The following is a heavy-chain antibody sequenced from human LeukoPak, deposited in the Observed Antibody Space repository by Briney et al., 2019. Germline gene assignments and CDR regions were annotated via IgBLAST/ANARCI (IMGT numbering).Heavy chain of an antibody. J-gene: IGHJ5*01. Sequence: PGGSLRLSCAASGFTFSDYYISWLRQAPGKGLEWVSYISSSSSTLSYADSVKGRFTISRDNAKNSLFLQMNSLRAEDTAVYYCVRDVTGWPNWFDSWGQGTLVTVSS. V-gene: IGHV3-11*01. CDR1: GFTFSDYY. CDR2: ISSSSSTL. D-gene: IGHD2-21*02. CDR3: VRDVTGWPNWFDS.